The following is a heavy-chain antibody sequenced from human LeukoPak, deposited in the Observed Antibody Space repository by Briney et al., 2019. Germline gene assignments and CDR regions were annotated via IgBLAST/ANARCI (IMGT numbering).Heavy chain of an antibody. CDR3: ARHVPLIQLGYFDYWGQRRGQLGYFDY. D-gene: IGHD5-18*01. Sequence: PSETLSLTCTVSGGSISSYYWSWIRQPPGKGLEWIGYIYTSGSTNYNPSLKSRVTISVDTSKNQFSLKLSSVTAADTAVYYCARHVPLIQLGYFDYWGQRRGQLGYFDYWGQGTLVTVSS. V-gene: IGHV4-4*09. CDR2: IYTSGST. CDR1: GGSISSYY. J-gene: IGHJ4*02.